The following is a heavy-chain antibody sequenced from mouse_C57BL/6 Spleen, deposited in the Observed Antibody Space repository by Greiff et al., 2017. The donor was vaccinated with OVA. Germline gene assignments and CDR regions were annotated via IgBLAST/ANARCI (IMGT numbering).Heavy chain of an antibody. CDR1: GFTFSSYA. Sequence: EVQGVESGEGLVKPGGSLKLSCAASGFTFSSYAMSWVRQTPEKRLEWVAYISSGGDYIYYADTVKGRVTISRDNARNTRYLQMSSLKSEDTAMYYCTREGYGSSYGGDYWGQGTTLTVSS. CDR3: TREGYGSSYGGDY. J-gene: IGHJ2*01. D-gene: IGHD1-1*01. CDR2: ISSGGDYI. V-gene: IGHV5-9-1*02.